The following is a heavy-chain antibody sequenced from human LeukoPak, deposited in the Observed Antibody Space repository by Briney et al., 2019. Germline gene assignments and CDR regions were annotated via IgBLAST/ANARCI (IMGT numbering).Heavy chain of an antibody. CDR3: ARSYYDSSGPYDAFDI. V-gene: IGHV3-21*01. CDR2: ISSSSSYI. Sequence: PGGSLRLSCAASGFIFSSYSMNWVRQAPGKGLEWVSSISSSSSYIYYADSVKGRFTISRDNAKNSLYLQMNSLRAEDTAVYYCARSYYDSSGPYDAFDIWGQGTMVTVSS. J-gene: IGHJ3*02. D-gene: IGHD3-22*01. CDR1: GFIFSSYS.